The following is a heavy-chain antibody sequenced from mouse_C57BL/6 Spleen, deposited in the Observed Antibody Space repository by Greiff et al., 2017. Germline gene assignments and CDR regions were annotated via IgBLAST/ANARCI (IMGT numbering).Heavy chain of an antibody. CDR2: IDPENGDT. D-gene: IGHD5-1*01. J-gene: IGHJ2*01. CDR3: TRSNYWDD. CDR1: GFNIKDDY. Sequence: VQLQQSGAELVRPGASVKLSCTASGFNIKDDYMHWVKQRPEQGLEWIGWIDPENGDTEYASKFQGKATITADTSSNTAYLQLSSLKSEDTAVYYCTRSNYWDDWGQGTTLTVSS. V-gene: IGHV14-4*01.